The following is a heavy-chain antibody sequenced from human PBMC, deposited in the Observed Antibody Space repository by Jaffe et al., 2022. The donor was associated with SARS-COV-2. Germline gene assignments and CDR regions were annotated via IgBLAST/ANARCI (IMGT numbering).Heavy chain of an antibody. CDR1: GFTFSSYG. Sequence: QVQLVESGGGVVQPGRSLRLSCAASGFTFSSYGMHWVRQAPGKGLEWVAVIWYDGSNKYYADSVKGRFTISRDNSKNTLYLQMNSLRAEDTAVYYCARAGTYSSSWTSYYYYGMDVWGQGTTVTVSS. CDR2: IWYDGSNK. D-gene: IGHD6-13*01. V-gene: IGHV3-33*01. CDR3: ARAGTYSSSWTSYYYYGMDV. J-gene: IGHJ6*02.